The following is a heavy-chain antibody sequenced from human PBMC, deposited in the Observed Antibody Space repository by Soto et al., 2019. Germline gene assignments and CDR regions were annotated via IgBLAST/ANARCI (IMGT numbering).Heavy chain of an antibody. J-gene: IGHJ6*02. CDR1: GGSISSYY. V-gene: IGHV4-59*01. Sequence: TSETLSLTCTVSGGSISSYYWSWIRQPPGKGLEWIGYIYYSGSTNYNPSLKSRVTISVDTSKNQFSLKLSSVTAADTAVYYCARDKVEDYYYGMDVWGQGTTVTVSS. CDR3: ARDKVEDYYYGMDV. CDR2: IYYSGST. D-gene: IGHD1-1*01.